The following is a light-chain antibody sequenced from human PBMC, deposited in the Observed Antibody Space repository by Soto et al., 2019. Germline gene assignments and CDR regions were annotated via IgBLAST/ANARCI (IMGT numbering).Light chain of an antibody. CDR1: QSISSY. Sequence: DIQMTQSPSSLSASVGDRVTITCRASQSISSYLNWYQQKPGKAPKLLIYAASSLQSGVPSSFSGGGSGADFPPTSSRLPPDDSANYYYQQCYSTSTFGGGTKVEIK. CDR2: AAS. J-gene: IGKJ4*02. V-gene: IGKV1-39*01. CDR3: QQCYSTST.